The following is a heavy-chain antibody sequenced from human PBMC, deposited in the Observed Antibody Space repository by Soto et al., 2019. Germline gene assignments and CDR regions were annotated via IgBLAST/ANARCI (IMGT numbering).Heavy chain of an antibody. D-gene: IGHD6-13*01. J-gene: IGHJ4*02. CDR2: IGTAGDT. Sequence: GGSLRLSCEASGFTFSGFDMHWVRQPTGKGLEWVSSIGTAGDTDYAVSVKGRFTISRDNAKNSLSLQMNSLRAGDMAVYFCAKSQEIGTHFFDSWGQGTQVTVSS. CDR1: GFTFSGFD. CDR3: AKSQEIGTHFFDS. V-gene: IGHV3-13*01.